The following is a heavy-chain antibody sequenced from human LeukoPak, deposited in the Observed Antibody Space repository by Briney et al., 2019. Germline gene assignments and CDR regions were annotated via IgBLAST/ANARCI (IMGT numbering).Heavy chain of an antibody. D-gene: IGHD3-22*01. Sequence: SETLSLTCTVSGGSISDYSWSWIRQPPGKGLEWIGNIYYSGSANHNPSLKSRVTISRDTSKNQFSLKLTSVTTADTAVYYCARDNPDSSPFDPWGQGTLVTVSS. CDR1: GGSISDYS. CDR2: IYYSGSA. J-gene: IGHJ5*02. CDR3: ARDNPDSSPFDP. V-gene: IGHV4-59*01.